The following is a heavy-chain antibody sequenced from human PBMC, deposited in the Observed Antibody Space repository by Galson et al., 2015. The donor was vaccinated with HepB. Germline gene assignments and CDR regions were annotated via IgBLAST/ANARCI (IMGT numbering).Heavy chain of an antibody. CDR3: ARDYHRSVDY. V-gene: IGHV3-11*01. Sequence: SLRLSCAVSGFTFSDYYWAWIRLAPGKGLEYLSHIGPSGETVYADSVKGRFTISRDDGKNSLCLQMSSLRAEDTALYYCARDYHRSVDYWGQGTLVTVSS. CDR1: GFTFSDYY. CDR2: IGPSGETV. D-gene: IGHD3-16*02. J-gene: IGHJ4*02.